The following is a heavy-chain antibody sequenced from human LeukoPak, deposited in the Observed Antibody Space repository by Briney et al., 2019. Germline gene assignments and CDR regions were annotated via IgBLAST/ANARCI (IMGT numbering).Heavy chain of an antibody. CDR1: GGTFSSYA. J-gene: IGHJ4*02. V-gene: IGHV1-69*13. D-gene: IGHD3-9*01. CDR3: ARGGDYYDILTDY. CDR2: IIPIFGTA. Sequence: SVKVSCKASGGTFSSYAISWVRQAPGQGLEWMGGIIPIFGTANYAQKFQGRVTITADESTSTAYMELRSLRSDDTAVYYCARGGDYYDILTDYWGQGTLVTVSS.